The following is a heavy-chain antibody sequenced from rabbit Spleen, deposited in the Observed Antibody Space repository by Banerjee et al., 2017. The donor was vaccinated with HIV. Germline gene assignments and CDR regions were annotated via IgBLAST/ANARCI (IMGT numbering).Heavy chain of an antibody. CDR2: IAGSSSGFT. V-gene: IGHV1S40*01. D-gene: IGHD7-1*01. CDR3: ARDTGTSFSSYGMDL. J-gene: IGHJ6*01. CDR1: GFSFSSSDY. Sequence: QSLEESGGDLVKPGASLTLSCKASGFSFSSSDYICWVRQAPGKGLEWISCIAGSSSGFTYSATWAKGRFTCSKTSSTTVTLQMTSLTVADTATYFCARDTGTSFSSYGMDLWGQGTLSPS.